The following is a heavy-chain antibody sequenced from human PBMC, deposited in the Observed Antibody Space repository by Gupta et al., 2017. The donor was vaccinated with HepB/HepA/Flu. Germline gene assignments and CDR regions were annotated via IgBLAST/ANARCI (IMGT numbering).Heavy chain of an antibody. V-gene: IGHV1-46*01. D-gene: IGHD3-3*01. J-gene: IGHJ6*03. Sequence: QVQLVQSGAEVKKPGASVKVSCKASGYTFTSYYMHWVRQAPGQGLEWMVIINPSGGSTSYAQKFQGRVTMTRDTSTSTVYMELSSLRSEDTAVYYCARDGIFGVVIAKKYYYYYMDVWGKGTTVTVSS. CDR3: ARDGIFGVVIAKKYYYYYMDV. CDR1: GYTFTSYY. CDR2: INPSGGST.